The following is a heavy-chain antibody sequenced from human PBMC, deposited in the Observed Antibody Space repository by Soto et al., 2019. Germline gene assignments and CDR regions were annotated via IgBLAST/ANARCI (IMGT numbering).Heavy chain of an antibody. Sequence: GSLRLSCTASGFTFGDYAMSWFRQAPGKGLEWVGFIRSKAYGGTTEYAASVKGRFTISRDDSKSIAYLQMNSLKTEDTAVYYCTRDLLPDSSGYYRRRYYFDYWGQGTLVTVSS. CDR1: GFTFGDYA. CDR2: IRSKAYGGTT. J-gene: IGHJ4*02. CDR3: TRDLLPDSSGYYRRRYYFDY. D-gene: IGHD3-22*01. V-gene: IGHV3-49*03.